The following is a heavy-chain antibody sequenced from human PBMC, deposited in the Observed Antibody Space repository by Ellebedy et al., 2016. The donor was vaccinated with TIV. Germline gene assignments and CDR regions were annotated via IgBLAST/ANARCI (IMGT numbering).Heavy chain of an antibody. Sequence: ASVKVSCXASGYSFIDYYIHWVRQAPGQGLEWMGWINPNSGGTNYAQKFQGRVTMTRDMSISTAYMELSRLRSDDTAVYYCARDLGIAAAGSDDYWGQGTLVTVSS. CDR1: GYSFIDYY. CDR3: ARDLGIAAAGSDDY. CDR2: INPNSGGT. V-gene: IGHV1-2*02. J-gene: IGHJ4*02. D-gene: IGHD6-13*01.